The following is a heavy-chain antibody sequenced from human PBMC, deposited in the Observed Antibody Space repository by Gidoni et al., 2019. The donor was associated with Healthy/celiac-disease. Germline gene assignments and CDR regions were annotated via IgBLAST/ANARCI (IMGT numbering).Heavy chain of an antibody. J-gene: IGHJ4*02. CDR3: ARVHSPYCSGGSCHPIDY. D-gene: IGHD2-15*01. CDR1: GFTFSSYG. Sequence: QVQLVESGGGVVQPGRSLRLSCAASGFTFSSYGMHWFRQAPGKGLEWVAVISYDGSNKYYADSVKGRFTISRDNSKNTLYLQMNSLRAEDTAVYYCARVHSPYCSGGSCHPIDYWGQGTLVTVSS. CDR2: ISYDGSNK. V-gene: IGHV3-30*03.